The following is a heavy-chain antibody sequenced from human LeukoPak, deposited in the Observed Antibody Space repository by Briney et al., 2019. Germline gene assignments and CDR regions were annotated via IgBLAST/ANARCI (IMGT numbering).Heavy chain of an antibody. V-gene: IGHV3-11*04. J-gene: IGHJ3*01. CDR2: ISSSSGTI. Sequence: GGSLRLSCAASRFTFSDYYMTWIRQAPGKGLEWVSYISSSSGTIYYADSVKGRFTISRDNAKNSLYLQMNSLRAEDTAIYYCARDRGATNPRAFDVWGQGTMVTVSS. CDR1: RFTFSDYY. D-gene: IGHD1-26*01. CDR3: ARDRGATNPRAFDV.